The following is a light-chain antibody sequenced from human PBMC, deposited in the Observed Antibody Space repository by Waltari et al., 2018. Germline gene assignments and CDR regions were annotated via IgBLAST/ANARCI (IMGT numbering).Light chain of an antibody. CDR3: SSYTSSSTWV. V-gene: IGLV2-14*01. CDR2: EVS. CDR1: NSDIGGYNY. J-gene: IGLJ3*02. Sequence: QSALTPPASVSGSPGQSITISCTGTNSDIGGYNYVSWYQQHPGKAPKLIIYEVSDRPSGVSNRFSGSKSGNTASLTISGLQAEDETDYYCSSYTSSSTWVFGGGTKVTVL.